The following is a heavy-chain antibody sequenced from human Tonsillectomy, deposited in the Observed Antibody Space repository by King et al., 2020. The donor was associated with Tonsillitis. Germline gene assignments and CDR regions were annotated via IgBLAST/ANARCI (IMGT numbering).Heavy chain of an antibody. D-gene: IGHD1-1*01. CDR3: AKLAGTTSLYYFDY. CDR2: ISGSGGST. CDR1: GLTFSNFA. J-gene: IGHJ4*02. Sequence: VQLVESGGGLVQPGGSLRLSCAVSGLTFSNFAMSWVRQAPGKGLEWVSVISGSGGSTYYADSVKGRFTISRDNSKNTLYLQMNSLRAEDTAVYYCAKLAGTTSLYYFDYWGQGTLVTVSS. V-gene: IGHV3-23*04.